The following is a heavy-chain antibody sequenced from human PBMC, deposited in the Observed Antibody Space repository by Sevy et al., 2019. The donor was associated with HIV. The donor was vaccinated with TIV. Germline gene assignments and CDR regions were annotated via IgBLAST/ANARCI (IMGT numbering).Heavy chain of an antibody. CDR3: ARDDIVVVPAAIGYYYGMDV. Sequence: GGSLRLSCAASGFTFSSYAMSWVRQAPGKGLEWVSAISGSGGSTYYADSVKGRFTISRDNAKNSLYLQMNSLGAEDTAVYYCARDDIVVVPAAIGYYYGMDVWGQGTTVTVSS. J-gene: IGHJ6*02. V-gene: IGHV3-23*01. D-gene: IGHD2-2*01. CDR1: GFTFSSYA. CDR2: ISGSGGST.